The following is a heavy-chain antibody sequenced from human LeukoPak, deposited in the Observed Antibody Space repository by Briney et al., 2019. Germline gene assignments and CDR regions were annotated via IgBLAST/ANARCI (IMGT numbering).Heavy chain of an antibody. V-gene: IGHV1-46*01. Sequence: ASVKVSCKASGYSFTSYYMHWVRQAPGQGLEWMGIINPSGGGTSYAQKFQGRVTITADESTSTAYMELSSLRSEDTAVYYCARERMVASPRFQNYYYGMDVWGQGTTVTVSS. CDR2: INPSGGGT. D-gene: IGHD2-8*01. J-gene: IGHJ6*02. CDR1: GYSFTSYY. CDR3: ARERMVASPRFQNYYYGMDV.